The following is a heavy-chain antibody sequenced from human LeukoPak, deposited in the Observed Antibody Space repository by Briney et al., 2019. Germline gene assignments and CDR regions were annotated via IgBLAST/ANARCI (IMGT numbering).Heavy chain of an antibody. CDR2: INPNSGGT. CDR3: ARGSPSSSGWYGDY. J-gene: IGHJ4*02. D-gene: IGHD6-19*01. CDR1: GYTFTGYY. V-gene: IGHV1-2*02. Sequence: GASVKVSCKASGYTFTGYYMHWVRQAPGQGLEWMGWINPNSGGTNYAQKFQGRVTMTRDTSISTAYMELSRLRPDDTAVYYCARGSPSSSGWYGDYWGQGTLVTVSS.